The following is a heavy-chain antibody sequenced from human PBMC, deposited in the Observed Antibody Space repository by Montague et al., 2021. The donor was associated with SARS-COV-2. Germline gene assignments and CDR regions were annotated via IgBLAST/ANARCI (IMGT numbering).Heavy chain of an antibody. D-gene: IGHD3-10*01. Sequence: SETLSLTCTVSGGSINDYNWSWIRQSPGKRVEWIGYVYFTGSTNYNPSPKSRVTISVDTSKNQFSLQLASVTAADTAVYYCARHRGFGDLWALDVWGQGTLVAVSS. J-gene: IGHJ4*01. CDR1: GGSINDYN. CDR2: VYFTGST. V-gene: IGHV4-59*08. CDR3: ARHRGFGDLWALDV.